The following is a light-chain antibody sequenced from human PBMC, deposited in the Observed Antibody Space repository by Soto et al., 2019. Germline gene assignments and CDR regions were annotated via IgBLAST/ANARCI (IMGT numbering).Light chain of an antibody. V-gene: IGKV3-11*01. Sequence: EIVLTQSPATLSLSPGERATLSCRASQSVSGYFAWYQQKPGQAPRLLIYDASNRATGIPARFSGSGSGTDFTLTISSLEPEDFAVYYCQQRSNWLTFGGGTKVEIK. CDR2: DAS. CDR3: QQRSNWLT. CDR1: QSVSGY. J-gene: IGKJ4*01.